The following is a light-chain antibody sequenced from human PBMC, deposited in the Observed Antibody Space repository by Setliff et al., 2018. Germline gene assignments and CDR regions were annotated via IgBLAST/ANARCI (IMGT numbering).Light chain of an antibody. J-gene: IGKJ3*01. V-gene: IGKV1-9*01. CDR1: HDISSY. Sequence: DIQLTQSPSFLSASVGDRVTITCRASHDISSYLGWYQQKPGKAPRLLIYAASTLQSGVPSRFSGSGSGTEFTLTISSLQPEDFATYYWQQLYTYPRTVGPGTKVDIK. CDR3: QQLYTYPRT. CDR2: AAS.